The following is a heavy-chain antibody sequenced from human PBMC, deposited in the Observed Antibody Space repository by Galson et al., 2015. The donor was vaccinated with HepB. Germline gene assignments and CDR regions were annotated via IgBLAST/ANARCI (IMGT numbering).Heavy chain of an antibody. CDR3: AKCDSSGYSRSGMDV. CDR2: ISWNSGSI. V-gene: IGHV3-9*01. Sequence: SLRLSCAASGFTFDDYAMHWVRQAPGKGLEWVSGISWNSGSIGYADSVKGRFTISRDNAKNSLYLQMNSLRAEDTALYYCAKCDSSGYSRSGMDVWGQGTTVTVSS. J-gene: IGHJ6*02. D-gene: IGHD3-22*01. CDR1: GFTFDDYA.